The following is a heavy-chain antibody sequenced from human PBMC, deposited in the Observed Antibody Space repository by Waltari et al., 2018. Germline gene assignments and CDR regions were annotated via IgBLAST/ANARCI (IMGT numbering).Heavy chain of an antibody. CDR3: AKEGVGHTSGYYCDF. Sequence: EVQLVESGGGLVQPGGSLRLSCAASGFTFSSYEMNWVRQAPGKGLEWVSYISSSGSTIYYADSVKGRFTISRDNAKNSLYLQMSSLRAEDTAVYFCAKEGVGHTSGYYCDFWGQGTLVTVSS. CDR2: ISSSGSTI. V-gene: IGHV3-48*03. CDR1: GFTFSSYE. D-gene: IGHD3-22*01. J-gene: IGHJ4*02.